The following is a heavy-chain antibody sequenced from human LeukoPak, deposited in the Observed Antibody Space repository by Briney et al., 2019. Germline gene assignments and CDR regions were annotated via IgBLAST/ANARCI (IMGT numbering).Heavy chain of an antibody. V-gene: IGHV3-48*03. Sequence: PGGSLRLSCAASGFTFSRYEMNWVRQAPGKGLEWLSYISGSGRTIFYGDSVKGRFTISRDNANNSLYLQISSLRAEDTALYYCARVALDSSGDNYGQGAFDYWGQGTLVSVSS. CDR2: ISGSGRTI. D-gene: IGHD6-19*01. CDR1: GFTFSRYE. CDR3: ARVALDSSGDNYGQGAFDY. J-gene: IGHJ4*02.